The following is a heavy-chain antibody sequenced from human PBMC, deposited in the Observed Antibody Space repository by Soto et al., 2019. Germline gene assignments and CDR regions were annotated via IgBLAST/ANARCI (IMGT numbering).Heavy chain of an antibody. CDR1: GGSFSGYY. D-gene: IGHD2-2*01. V-gene: IGHV4-34*01. CDR2: INHSGST. J-gene: IGHJ5*02. CDR3: ARGRQSLYQLPETRRAQFNWFDP. Sequence: SETLSLTCAVYGGSFSGYYWSWIRQPPGKGLEWIGEINHSGSTNYNPSLKSRVTISVDTSKNQFSLKLSSVTAADTAVYYCARGRQSLYQLPETRRAQFNWFDPWGQGTLVTVSS.